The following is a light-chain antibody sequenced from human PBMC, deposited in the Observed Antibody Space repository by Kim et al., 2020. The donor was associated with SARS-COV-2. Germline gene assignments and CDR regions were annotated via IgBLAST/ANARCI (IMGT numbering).Light chain of an antibody. CDR2: EAS. CDR3: QQYDTYTWT. J-gene: IGKJ1*01. V-gene: IGKV1-5*03. CDR1: QSISTC. Sequence: DIQMTQSPSTLSASAGDRITITFRASQSISTCLAWYQQKPGKARKLLIYEASSLQSGVPSSFSGSGSGADFILTVSSLQPDDFSSYYCQQYDTYTWTFGQGTKLEI.